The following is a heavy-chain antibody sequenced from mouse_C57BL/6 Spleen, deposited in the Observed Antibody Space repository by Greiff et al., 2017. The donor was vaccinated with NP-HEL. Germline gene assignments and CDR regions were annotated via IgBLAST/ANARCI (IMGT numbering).Heavy chain of an antibody. CDR2: IHPNSGST. V-gene: IGHV1-64*01. Sequence: QVQLQQSGAELVKPGASVKLSCKASGYTFTSYWMHWVKQRPGQGLEWIGMIHPNSGSTNYNEKFKSKATLTVDKSSSTAYMQLSSLTSEDSAVYYCARWPPIYYDYDWFAYWGQGTLVTVSA. J-gene: IGHJ3*01. CDR3: ARWPPIYYDYDWFAY. D-gene: IGHD2-4*01. CDR1: GYTFTSYW.